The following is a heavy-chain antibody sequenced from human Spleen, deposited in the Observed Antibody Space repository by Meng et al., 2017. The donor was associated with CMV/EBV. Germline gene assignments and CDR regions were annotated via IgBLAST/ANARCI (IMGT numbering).Heavy chain of an antibody. Sequence: SGAASGFTFNIDAVSWVRQAPGEGVAWVSSISTSGDSTDYAESVKRRFTISRDNSQNTLHLQMNGLRADDTAVYYCAKGNSGSHYDYWGQGVLVTVSS. V-gene: IGHV3-23*01. J-gene: IGHJ4*02. CDR3: AKGNSGSHYDY. D-gene: IGHD1-26*01. CDR1: GFTFNIDA. CDR2: ISTSGDST.